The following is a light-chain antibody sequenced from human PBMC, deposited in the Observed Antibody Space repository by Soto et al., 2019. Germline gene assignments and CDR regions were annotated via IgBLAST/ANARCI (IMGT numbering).Light chain of an antibody. CDR2: EAS. Sequence: DIQMTQSPSSLSASVGDRVTITCQASQDITHDLNWYQQKPGKAPKVLIYEASNLETGVPSRFSGSGSGTDFTFTISSLQPEDIATYFCQQYDNVPLTFGGGTKVEIK. CDR3: QQYDNVPLT. V-gene: IGKV1-33*01. J-gene: IGKJ4*01. CDR1: QDITHD.